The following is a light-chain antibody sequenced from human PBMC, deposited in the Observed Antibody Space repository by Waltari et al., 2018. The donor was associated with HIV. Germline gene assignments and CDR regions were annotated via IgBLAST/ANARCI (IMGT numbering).Light chain of an antibody. CDR2: LGA. Sequence: DVVMPQSPLSLPVTPGAPASISCRSSRSLLHSDGYNYLDWYLQKPGQSPHHLIYLGANRASGVPDRISGSGSCTEDTMNISRVRAADVVAYYCMQALETPRTFGQGTKLEIK. CDR3: MQALETPRT. J-gene: IGKJ2*02. V-gene: IGKV2-28*01. CDR1: RSLLHSDGYNY.